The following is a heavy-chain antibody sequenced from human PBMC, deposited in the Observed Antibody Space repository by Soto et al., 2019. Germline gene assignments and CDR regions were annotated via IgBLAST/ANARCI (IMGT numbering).Heavy chain of an antibody. D-gene: IGHD6-13*01. V-gene: IGHV4-59*08. CDR1: GGSISSYY. CDR2: IYYSGST. CDR3: ASIAAAGGENYYYYYYMDV. Sequence: QVQLQESGPGLVKPSETLSLTCTVSGGSISSYYWSWIRQPPGKGLEWIGYIYYSGSTNYNPSLKSRVTISVDTSKNQFSLKLSPVTAADTAVYYCASIAAAGGENYYYYYYMDVWGKGTTVTVSS. J-gene: IGHJ6*03.